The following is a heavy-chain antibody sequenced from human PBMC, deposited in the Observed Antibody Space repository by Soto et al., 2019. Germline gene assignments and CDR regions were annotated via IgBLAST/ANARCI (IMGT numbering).Heavy chain of an antibody. CDR3: ARGGVSSRTFDY. V-gene: IGHV5-51*01. Sequence: GESLKISCKGSGYNFAGYWIAWVRQMPGKGLELMGIIYPSDSDTRYRPSFQGQVTTSADKSISSAYLQWSSLRASDTAMYYCARGGVSSRTFDYWGQGTPVTVSS. D-gene: IGHD3-3*01. CDR2: IYPSDSDT. J-gene: IGHJ4*02. CDR1: GYNFAGYW.